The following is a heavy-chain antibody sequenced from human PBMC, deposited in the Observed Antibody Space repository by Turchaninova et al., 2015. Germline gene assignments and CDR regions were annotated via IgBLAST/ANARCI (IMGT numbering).Heavy chain of an antibody. CDR3: VREYDSGSYPDY. J-gene: IGHJ4*02. D-gene: IGHD3-10*01. V-gene: IGHV3-11*04. CDR1: GFTFSDFS. CDR2: ISSIGRAI. Sequence: QVQLVESGGGLVKPGGSLRLSCAASGFTFSDFSMSWIRQAPGQGLVWVSYISSIGRAIYYAGFVKGRFTISRDNAKNSLYLEMNSLRVEDTAVYYCVREYDSGSYPDYWGQGTLVTVSS.